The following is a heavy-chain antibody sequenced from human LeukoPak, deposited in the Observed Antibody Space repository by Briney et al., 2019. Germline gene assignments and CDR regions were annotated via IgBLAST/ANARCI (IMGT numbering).Heavy chain of an antibody. CDR3: ARGSGSYGLWDY. CDR2: IYGDT. V-gene: IGHV3-74*01. J-gene: IGHJ4*02. Sequence: GGTLRLSCAASGFTVSSHWMHWVRQAPGKGLVWVSRIYGDTYYADSVKGRFTISRDNAKNTLYLQMDSLRPEDTAVYYCARGSGSYGLWDYWGQETLVTVSS. D-gene: IGHD1-26*01. CDR1: GFTVSSHW.